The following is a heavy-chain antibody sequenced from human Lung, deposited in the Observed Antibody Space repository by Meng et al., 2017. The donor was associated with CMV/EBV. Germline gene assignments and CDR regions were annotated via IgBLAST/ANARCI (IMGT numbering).Heavy chain of an antibody. Sequence: ASXXVSXKASGYTFTGYYMHWVRQAPGQGLEWMGWINPNSGGTNYAQKFQGRVTMTRDTSISTAYIELSRLRSDDTAVYYCARPPVSEDIVVVPADNYWGQGTLVTVSS. D-gene: IGHD2-2*01. CDR2: INPNSGGT. J-gene: IGHJ4*02. CDR3: ARPPVSEDIVVVPADNY. V-gene: IGHV1-2*02. CDR1: GYTFTGYY.